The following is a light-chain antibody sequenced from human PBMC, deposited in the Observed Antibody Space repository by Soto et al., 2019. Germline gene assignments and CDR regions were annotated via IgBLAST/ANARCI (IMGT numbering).Light chain of an antibody. V-gene: IGKV3-11*01. CDR2: DAS. J-gene: IGKJ5*01. Sequence: IVLTPSPATLSLSPVERATLSCRASQSVSSYLAWYQQKPGQAPRLLIYDASNRATGIPARFSGSGSGTDFTLTISSLQPEDFAVYYCQQRSNLPPTFGQGTRLEIK. CDR3: QQRSNLPPT. CDR1: QSVSSY.